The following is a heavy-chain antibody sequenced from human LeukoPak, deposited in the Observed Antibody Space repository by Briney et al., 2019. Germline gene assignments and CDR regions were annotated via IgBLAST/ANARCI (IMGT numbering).Heavy chain of an antibody. CDR2: INHSGST. CDR3: ARGRKYGY. D-gene: IGHD4-17*01. J-gene: IGHJ4*02. Sequence: SETLSLTCAVYGGSFSGYYWSWIRQPPGKGLEWIGEINHSGSTNYNPSLKSRVTISVDTSKNQFSLKLSSVTAADTAVYYCARGRKYGYWGQGTLVTVSS. V-gene: IGHV4-34*01. CDR1: GGSFSGYY.